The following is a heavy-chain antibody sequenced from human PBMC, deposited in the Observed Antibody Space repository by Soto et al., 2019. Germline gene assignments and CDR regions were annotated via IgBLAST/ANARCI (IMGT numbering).Heavy chain of an antibody. CDR3: ARDLHWNYYYYYGMDV. CDR2: INPNSGGT. CDR1: GYTFTGYY. Sequence: GASVKVSCKASGYTFTGYYMHWVRQAPGQGLEWMGWINPNSGGTNYAQKFQGRVTMTRDTSISTAYMELSRLRSDDTAVYYCARDLHWNYYYYYGMDVWGQGTTVTVSS. J-gene: IGHJ6*02. V-gene: IGHV1-2*02. D-gene: IGHD1-1*01.